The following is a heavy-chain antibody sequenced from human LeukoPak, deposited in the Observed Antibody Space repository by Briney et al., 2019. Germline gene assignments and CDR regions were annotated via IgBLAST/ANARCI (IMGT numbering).Heavy chain of an antibody. D-gene: IGHD3-3*01. V-gene: IGHV4-34*01. CDR1: GGSFSGYY. CDR2: INHSGST. J-gene: IGHJ5*02. CDR3: ARAFKLRFLGWLLSRYAWFDP. Sequence: SETLSLTCAVYGGSFSGYYWSWIRQPPGKGLEWIGEINHSGSTNYNPSLKSRVTISVDTSKNQFSLKLSSVTAADTAVYYCARAFKLRFLGWLLSRYAWFDPWGQGTLVTVSS.